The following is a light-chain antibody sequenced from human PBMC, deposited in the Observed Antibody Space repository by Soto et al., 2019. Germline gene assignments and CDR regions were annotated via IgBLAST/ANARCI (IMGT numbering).Light chain of an antibody. CDR1: QSVSSSY. CDR3: QQFGSSFYT. V-gene: IGKV3-20*01. J-gene: IGKJ2*01. Sequence: EIVLTQSPGTLSLSPGERATLSCRASQSVSSSYLAWYQQKPGQAPRLLIYGASSRATGIPDRFSGSGSGTDFPLTISRLEPEDFAVYYCQQFGSSFYTFGQGTKVEI. CDR2: GAS.